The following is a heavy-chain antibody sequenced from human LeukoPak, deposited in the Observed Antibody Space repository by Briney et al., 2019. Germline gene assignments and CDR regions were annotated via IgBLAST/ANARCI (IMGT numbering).Heavy chain of an antibody. D-gene: IGHD3-10*01. V-gene: IGHV1-18*01. J-gene: IGHJ4*02. CDR2: ISAYNGNT. CDR1: GYTFTSYG. CDR3: ARIPTKVAPSFPIEH. Sequence: GASVKVSCKASGYTFTSYGISWVRQAPGQGLEWMGWISAYNGNTNYAQKLQGRVTMTTDTSTSTAYMELRSLRSDDTAVYYCARIPTKVAPSFPIEHWGQGTLVTVSS.